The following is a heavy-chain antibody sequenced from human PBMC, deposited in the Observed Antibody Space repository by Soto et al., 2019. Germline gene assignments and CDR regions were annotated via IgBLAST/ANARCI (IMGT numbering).Heavy chain of an antibody. D-gene: IGHD1-1*01. CDR1: GFTVSSNY. Sequence: VVSLRLSCAASGFTVSSNYMSWVRQAPGKGLEWVSVIYSGGSTYYADSVKGRFTISRDNSKNTLYRQLNSLRAEDTAVHYCDLDEYRVGLRSWGQRT. J-gene: IGHJ4*02. CDR3: DLDEYRVGLRS. V-gene: IGHV3-53*01. CDR2: IYSGGST.